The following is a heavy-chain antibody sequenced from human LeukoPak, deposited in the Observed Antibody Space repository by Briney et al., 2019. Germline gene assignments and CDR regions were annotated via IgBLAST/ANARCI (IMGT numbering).Heavy chain of an antibody. CDR1: GYTFSSGYY. J-gene: IGHJ4*02. Sequence: RASVKVSCKASGYTFSSGYYLHWVRQAPGQGLEWMGWINPNNGDTNYAQKFQGRVTMTRDTSISTAYMELSRLRSADADVYFCARGAYYNFWSGFYYSPHFDYWGQGTLVTVSS. CDR2: INPNNGDT. V-gene: IGHV1-2*02. D-gene: IGHD3-3*01. CDR3: ARGAYYNFWSGFYYSPHFDY.